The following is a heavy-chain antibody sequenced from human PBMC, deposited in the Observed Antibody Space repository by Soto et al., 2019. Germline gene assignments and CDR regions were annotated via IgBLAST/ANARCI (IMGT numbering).Heavy chain of an antibody. Sequence: EVHLLEYGGGLVQPGGSLRLSCVVSGSTFSSDDMSWVRQAPGRGLEWVSGISDSGGSTYYADSVKGRFTISRDNAKNTLYLQRKSLRVEDTALYYCAKDGGWSSAVAGLFDYWGPGTQVTVSS. D-gene: IGHD6-19*01. CDR1: GSTFSSDD. CDR3: AKDGGWSSAVAGLFDY. J-gene: IGHJ4*02. V-gene: IGHV3-23*01. CDR2: ISDSGGST.